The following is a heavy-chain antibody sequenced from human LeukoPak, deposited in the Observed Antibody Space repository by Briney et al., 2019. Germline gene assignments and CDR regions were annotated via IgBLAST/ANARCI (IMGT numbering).Heavy chain of an antibody. Sequence: SETLSLTCAVSGGSISSYYWSWIRQPAGKGLEWIGRIYTSGSTNYNPSLKSRVTMSVDSSKDQFSLKVRSVTAADTAVYYCARLHGGASSSVVAFDIWGQGTMVTVSS. CDR1: GGSISSYY. V-gene: IGHV4-59*10. J-gene: IGHJ3*02. D-gene: IGHD4-23*01. CDR2: IYTSGST. CDR3: ARLHGGASSSVVAFDI.